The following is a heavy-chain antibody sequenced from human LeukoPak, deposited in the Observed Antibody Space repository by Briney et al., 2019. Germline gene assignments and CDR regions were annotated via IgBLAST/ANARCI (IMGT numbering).Heavy chain of an antibody. CDR1: GGTFSSYA. J-gene: IGHJ4*02. Sequence: GASVTVSCKASGGTFSSYAFSWVRRAPGQGLEWMGGIIPIVGTTNYAQMFQGRVTITADESTSTAYMELSSLRSEDTAVYYCARGGYYYDSSGYSHLPDYWGQGTLVTVSA. CDR2: IIPIVGTT. CDR3: ARGGYYYDSSGYSHLPDY. V-gene: IGHV1-69*13. D-gene: IGHD3-22*01.